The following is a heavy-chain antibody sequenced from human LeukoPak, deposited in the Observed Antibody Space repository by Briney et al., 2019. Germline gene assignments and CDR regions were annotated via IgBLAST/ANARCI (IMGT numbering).Heavy chain of an antibody. CDR1: GYTFTSYG. J-gene: IGHJ6*02. CDR2: ISAYNGNT. V-gene: IGHV1-18*01. Sequence: GASVKVSCKASGYTFTSYGISWVRQAPGQGLEWMGWISAYNGNTNYAQKLQGRVTMTTDTSTSTAYMELRSLRSDDTAVYYCARYDPYYDGDYYYGMDVWGQGTTVTVSS. CDR3: ARYDPYYDGDYYYGMDV. D-gene: IGHD3-22*01.